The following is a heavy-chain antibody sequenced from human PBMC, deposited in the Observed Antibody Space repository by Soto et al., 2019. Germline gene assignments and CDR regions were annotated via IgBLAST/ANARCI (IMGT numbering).Heavy chain of an antibody. D-gene: IGHD3-3*01. J-gene: IGHJ4*02. CDR1: VGSISSSNW. Sequence: SETLSLTCAVSVGSISSSNWWSWVRQPPGKGLEWIGEIYHSGSTNYNPSLKSRVTISVDKSKNQFSLKLSSVTAADTAVYYCEREGVLATIFGLVTHFDYWGQGTLATVS. V-gene: IGHV4-4*02. CDR2: IYHSGST. CDR3: EREGVLATIFGLVTHFDY.